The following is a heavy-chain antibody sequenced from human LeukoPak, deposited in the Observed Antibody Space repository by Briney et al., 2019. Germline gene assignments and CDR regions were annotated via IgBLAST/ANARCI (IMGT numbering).Heavy chain of an antibody. V-gene: IGHV1-58*02. J-gene: IGHJ4*02. CDR2: IFVGSGNT. Sequence: TSVTVSCKASGFTFTSSAMQWVRQARGQRLEWIGWIFVGSGNTNYAQEFQERVTITKDMSTSTAYMELSSLRSEDTAVYYCAAHFDYYDSSGYNDYWGQGTLVTVSS. CDR3: AAHFDYYDSSGYNDY. CDR1: GFTFTSSA. D-gene: IGHD3-22*01.